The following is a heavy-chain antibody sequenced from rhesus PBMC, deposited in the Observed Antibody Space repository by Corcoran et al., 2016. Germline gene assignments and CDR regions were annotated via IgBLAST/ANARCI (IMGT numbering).Heavy chain of an antibody. V-gene: IGHV4-147*01. J-gene: IGHJ4*01. CDR3: ARGGSYYYSY. D-gene: IGHD3-16*01. CDR1: CISITPTS. Sequence: QVQLQESGPVLLKPSETLSLPCTVSCISITPTSCTLILQSLGKGLEWIGYFSGSIGSTSYNPSLNSRVNISKDTSGNQFYLRLTSMTAADTAVYYCARGGSYYYSYWGQGVLVTVSS. CDR2: FSGSIGST.